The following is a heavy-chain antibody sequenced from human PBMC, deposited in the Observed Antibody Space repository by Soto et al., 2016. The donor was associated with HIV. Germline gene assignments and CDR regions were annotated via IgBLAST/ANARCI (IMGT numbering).Heavy chain of an antibody. CDR3: AKGDYGDYRPSYFDY. V-gene: IGHV3-9*03. D-gene: IGHD4-17*01. CDR2: ISWNSDSI. Sequence: EVQLVESGGGLVQPGGSLRLSCAASGFTFDDYAMHWVRQAPGKGLEWVSGISWNSDSIGYADSVKGRFTISRDNAKNSLYLQMNSLRTEDMALYYCAKGDYGDYRPSYFDYWGQGTLVTVSS. CDR1: GFTFDDYA. J-gene: IGHJ4*02.